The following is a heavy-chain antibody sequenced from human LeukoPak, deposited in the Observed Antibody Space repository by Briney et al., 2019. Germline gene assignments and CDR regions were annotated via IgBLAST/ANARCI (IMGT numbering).Heavy chain of an antibody. CDR3: AREEGSIAARKRFDP. CDR2: ISAYNGNT. CDR1: GYTFTSYG. Sequence: ASVKVSCKASGYTFTSYGISWVRQAPGQGLEWMGWISAYNGNTNYAQKLQGRVTMTTDTSTSTAYMELRSLRSDDTAVYYCAREEGSIAARKRFDPWGQGTLVTVSS. J-gene: IGHJ5*02. D-gene: IGHD6-6*01. V-gene: IGHV1-18*01.